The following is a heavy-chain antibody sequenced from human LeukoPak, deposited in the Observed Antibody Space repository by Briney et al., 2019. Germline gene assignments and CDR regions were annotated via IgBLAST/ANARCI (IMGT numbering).Heavy chain of an antibody. CDR1: GYTFTGYY. D-gene: IGHD1-26*01. V-gene: IGHV1-2*06. J-gene: IGHJ4*02. CDR3: ARGTELLDDY. CDR2: INPNSGGT. Sequence: ASVKVSCKASGYTFTGYYMHWVRQAPGQGLEWMGRINPNSGGTNYAQKFQGRVTMTRDTSTDTVYMELSSLRSEDTAVYYCARGTELLDDYWGQGTLVTVSS.